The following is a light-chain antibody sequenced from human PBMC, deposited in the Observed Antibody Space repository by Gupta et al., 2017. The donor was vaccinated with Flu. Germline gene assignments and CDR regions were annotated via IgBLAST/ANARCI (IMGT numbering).Light chain of an antibody. Sequence: IYENYQRTSEIPNRFSGSKSGTSATLTISGVQPGDEADYYCGAWDSSLSPLYVFGTGTKVSVL. V-gene: IGLV1-51*01. J-gene: IGLJ1*01. CDR3: GAWDSSLSPLYV. CDR2: ENY.